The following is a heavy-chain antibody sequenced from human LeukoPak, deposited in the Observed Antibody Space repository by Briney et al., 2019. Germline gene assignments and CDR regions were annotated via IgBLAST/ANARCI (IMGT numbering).Heavy chain of an antibody. J-gene: IGHJ3*01. CDR2: IIPIFGTA. Sequence: GASVKVSCKASGGTFSSYAISWVRQAPGQGLESMGGIIPIFGTANYAQKFQGRVTITADESTSTAYMELSSLRSEDTAVYYCASYQQQLVLRSWGQGTMVTVSS. CDR1: GGTFSSYA. V-gene: IGHV1-69*13. CDR3: ASYQQQLVLRS. D-gene: IGHD6-13*01.